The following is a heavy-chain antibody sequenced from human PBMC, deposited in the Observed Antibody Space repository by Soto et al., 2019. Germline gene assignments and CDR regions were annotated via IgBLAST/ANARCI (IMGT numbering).Heavy chain of an antibody. CDR1: GGTFSSYA. CDR3: ASEASVWGRYRYTGLFYAMVV. V-gene: IGHV1-69*13. CDR2: IIPIFGTA. D-gene: IGHD3-16*02. J-gene: IGHJ6*02. Sequence: SVKVSCKASGGTFSSYAISWVGKAPGKGLEWMGGIIPIFGTANYAQKFQGRVTITADESTSTAYMELSSLRSEDTAVFYFASEASVWGRYRYTGLFYAMVVWG.